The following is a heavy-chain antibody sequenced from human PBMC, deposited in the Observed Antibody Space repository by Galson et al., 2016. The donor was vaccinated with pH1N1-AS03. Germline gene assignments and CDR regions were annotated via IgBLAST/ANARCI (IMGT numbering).Heavy chain of an antibody. CDR2: ISGRGDST. Sequence: SLRLSCAASGFTFSSYAMSWVRQAPGKGLEWVSAISGRGDSTYYADSVTGRFTIPRDNSKNTLYLQMNSLRAEDTAVYYCAKEKSYGDYPSGFDPWGQGTLVTVSS. J-gene: IGHJ5*02. D-gene: IGHD4-17*01. CDR1: GFTFSSYA. V-gene: IGHV3-23*01. CDR3: AKEKSYGDYPSGFDP.